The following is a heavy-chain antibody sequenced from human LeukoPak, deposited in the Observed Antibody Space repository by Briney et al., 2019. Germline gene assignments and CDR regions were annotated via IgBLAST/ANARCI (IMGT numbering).Heavy chain of an antibody. CDR1: GFTFSTFW. D-gene: IGHD1-1*01. CDR2: INQDGSEK. V-gene: IGHV3-7*01. CDR3: ARGGTFVSDY. J-gene: IGHJ4*02. Sequence: PGGSLRLSCAASGFTFSTFWMSWVRQAPGKGLEWVANINQDGSEKYYVDSMKGRFTVFRDNAKNSLYLQMDSLRAEDTAVYYCARGGTFVSDYWGQGTLVTVSS.